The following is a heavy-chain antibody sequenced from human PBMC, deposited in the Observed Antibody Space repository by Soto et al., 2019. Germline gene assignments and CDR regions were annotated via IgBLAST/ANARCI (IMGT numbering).Heavy chain of an antibody. CDR1: GGSVSGYY. D-gene: IGHD5-18*01. J-gene: IGHJ4*02. CDR3: ARNVDTARAYYFDY. Sequence: SETLSLTCTVSGGSVSGYYWSWIRQPPGKGLEWIGYIYYNGNTNYNPSLRSRVTISLDTSKNQFSLKLSSVAAADTAVYYCARNVDTARAYYFDYWGQGTLVTVSS. CDR2: IYYNGNT. V-gene: IGHV4-59*02.